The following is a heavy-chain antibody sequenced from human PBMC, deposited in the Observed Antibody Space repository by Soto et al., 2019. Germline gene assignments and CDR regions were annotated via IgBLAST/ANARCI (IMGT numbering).Heavy chain of an antibody. Sequence: QVQLQESGPGLVKPSETLSLTCTVSGGSVSSGSYYWSWIQQPPGKGLEWIGYIYYSGSTNYNPSLKSRVTISVDTSKNQFSLKLSSVTAADTAVYYCAREGWGYSYGMWGQGTLVTVSS. V-gene: IGHV4-61*01. CDR3: AREGWGYSYGM. CDR2: IYYSGST. CDR1: GGSVSSGSYY. J-gene: IGHJ4*02. D-gene: IGHD5-18*01.